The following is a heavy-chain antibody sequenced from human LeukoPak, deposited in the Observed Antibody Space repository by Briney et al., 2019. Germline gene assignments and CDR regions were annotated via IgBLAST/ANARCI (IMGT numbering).Heavy chain of an antibody. CDR1: GYSVTSYW. V-gene: IGHV5-51*01. CDR3: ARGSIVGATRNYFDY. D-gene: IGHD1-26*01. CDR2: IYPGDSDT. Sequence: GEPLKISCKGSGYSVTSYWIGWVRQIPGKGLEWMGIIYPGDSDTRYSPSFQGQVTISADKSISTAYLQWSNLKASDTAMYYCARGSIVGATRNYFDYWGQGTLVTVSS. J-gene: IGHJ4*02.